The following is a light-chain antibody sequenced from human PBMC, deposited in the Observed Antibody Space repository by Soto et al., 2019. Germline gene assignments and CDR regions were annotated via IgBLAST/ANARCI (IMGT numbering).Light chain of an antibody. V-gene: IGLV2-14*01. Sequence: HSALTQPASVSGSPGQSITISCTGTNNDVGNYNYVSWYQLNPGKAPRLMIYDVTNRPSGVSDRFSGSKSGNTASLTISGLQAEDEAEYYCSSYISTGSFVVFGGGTKLTVL. J-gene: IGLJ2*01. CDR1: NNDVGNYNY. CDR2: DVT. CDR3: SSYISTGSFVV.